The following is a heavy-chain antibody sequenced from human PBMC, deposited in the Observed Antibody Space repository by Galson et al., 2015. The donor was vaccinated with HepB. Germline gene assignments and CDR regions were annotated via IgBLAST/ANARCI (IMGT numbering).Heavy chain of an antibody. V-gene: IGHV3-23*01. J-gene: IGHJ4*02. CDR2: ISGSGPTT. CDR3: AKTIIPSPGKRAFDY. Sequence: SLRLSCAASGFTFSSYAMSRVRHTPGKGLEWVSVISGSGPTTYYADSVKGRFTISRDNSKDTVYLQMSSLRAEDTAVYYCAKTIIPSPGKRAFDYWGQGTLVTVSS. D-gene: IGHD2-2*01. CDR1: GFTFSSYA.